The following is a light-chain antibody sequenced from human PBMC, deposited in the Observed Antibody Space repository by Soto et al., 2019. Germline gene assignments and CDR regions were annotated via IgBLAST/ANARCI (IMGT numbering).Light chain of an antibody. Sequence: DIQMTQSPSTLSASVGDTVTVTCRASQSVSGWLAWYQQKPGEAPKLLIYDASSLESGVPSRFSGSESGTEFTLTISSLQPDDSATYYCQQYNSHRTFGQGTKVDIK. J-gene: IGKJ1*01. CDR2: DAS. CDR1: QSVSGW. CDR3: QQYNSHRT. V-gene: IGKV1-5*01.